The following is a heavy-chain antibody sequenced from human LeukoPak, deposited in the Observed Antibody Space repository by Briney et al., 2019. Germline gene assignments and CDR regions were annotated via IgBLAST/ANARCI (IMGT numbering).Heavy chain of an antibody. D-gene: IGHD1-7*01. J-gene: IGHJ4*02. CDR2: ISSNGENT. Sequence: GGSLILSCSASGFTFSSYPMHWVRQAPGKGLEYVSAISSNGENTYYADSVKGRFTISRDNSKNTLYLQMNSLRAEDTAVYYCAKVAKLGYYFDYWGQGTLVTVSS. V-gene: IGHV3-64*04. CDR3: AKVAKLGYYFDY. CDR1: GFTFSSYP.